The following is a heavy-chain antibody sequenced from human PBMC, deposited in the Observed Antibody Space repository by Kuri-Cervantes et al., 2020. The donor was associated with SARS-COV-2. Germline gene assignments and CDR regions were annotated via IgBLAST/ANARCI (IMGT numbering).Heavy chain of an antibody. CDR3: AKDGDYYDSSGYYN. J-gene: IGHJ4*02. D-gene: IGHD3-22*01. CDR2: IYSGGSST. Sequence: GESLKISCAASGFTFSSYAMSWVRQAPGKGLEWVSVIYSGGSSTYYADSVKGRFTISRDNSKNTLYLQMNSLRAEDTAVYYCAKDGDYYDSSGYYNWGQGTLVTVSS. V-gene: IGHV3-23*03. CDR1: GFTFSSYA.